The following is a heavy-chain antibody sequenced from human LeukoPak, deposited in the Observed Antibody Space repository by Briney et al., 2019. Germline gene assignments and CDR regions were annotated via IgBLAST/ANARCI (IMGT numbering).Heavy chain of an antibody. CDR3: ARAGYNSGWYEY. V-gene: IGHV3-33*01. J-gene: IGHJ4*02. D-gene: IGHD6-19*01. CDR2: IWEDGTNI. CDR1: GFTFSTYG. Sequence: PGTSLRLSCAASGFTFSTYGMHWVRQAPGKGLAWVAVIWEDGTNIHYADSVKGRFTISRDNSKNTLYLQMNSLRAEDTAVYYCARAGYNSGWYEYWGQGTLVTVSS.